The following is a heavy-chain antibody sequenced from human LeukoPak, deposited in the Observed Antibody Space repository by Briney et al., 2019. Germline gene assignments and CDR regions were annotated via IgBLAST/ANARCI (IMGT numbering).Heavy chain of an antibody. J-gene: IGHJ3*02. D-gene: IGHD1-26*01. Sequence: GGSLGLSCAASGFTFSTYNMNWVRQAPGKGLEWVSSISSSSNYIYYADSVKGRFTISRDNAKNSLYLQMNSLRVEDTDVYYCARDVGASAPDAFDIWGQGTMVTVSS. CDR1: GFTFSTYN. CDR3: ARDVGASAPDAFDI. CDR2: ISSSSNYI. V-gene: IGHV3-21*01.